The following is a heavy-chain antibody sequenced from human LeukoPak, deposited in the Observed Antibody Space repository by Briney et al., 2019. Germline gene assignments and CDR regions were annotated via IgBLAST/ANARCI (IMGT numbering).Heavy chain of an antibody. V-gene: IGHV1-2*02. CDR1: GYTFTGNY. CDR2: INPKNGAT. J-gene: IGHJ4*02. CDR3: ARGPEEY. Sequence: ASVKVSCKASGYTFTGNYIHWVRQAPGQGLEWMGWINPKNGATFYTQRFQGRVTMTSDTFISTAYMELSRLTSDDTAVFYCARGPEEYWGQGTLVTVSS.